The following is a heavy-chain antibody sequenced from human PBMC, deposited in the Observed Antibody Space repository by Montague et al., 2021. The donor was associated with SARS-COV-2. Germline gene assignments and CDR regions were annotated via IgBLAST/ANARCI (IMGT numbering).Heavy chain of an antibody. J-gene: IGHJ4*02. CDR2: YHYRSKWNN. D-gene: IGHD2-2*01. CDR1: GDSVTSTCDS. V-gene: IGHV6-1*01. Sequence: CAISGDSVTSTCDSCTWLRHSPLNGLHWRRSYHYRSKWNNDYAESVKSRITIDPDTSKHQFSLHLNSVTPEDTAVYYCARIPVGSKYYFDFWGQGTLVTVSS. CDR3: ARIPVGSKYYFDF.